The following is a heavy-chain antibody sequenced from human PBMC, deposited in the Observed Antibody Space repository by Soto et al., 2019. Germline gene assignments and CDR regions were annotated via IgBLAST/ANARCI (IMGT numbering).Heavy chain of an antibody. CDR1: GYTFTIFG. CDR2: ISAYNGNT. V-gene: IGHV1-18*01. Sequence: ASVKVSCKASGYTFTIFGSSWVRQAPGQGLEWMGWISAYNGNTNYAQKLQGRVTMTTDTSTSTAYMELRSLRSDDTAVYYCARSIVSGWFDPWGQGTLVTVSS. J-gene: IGHJ5*02. D-gene: IGHD1-26*01. CDR3: ARSIVSGWFDP.